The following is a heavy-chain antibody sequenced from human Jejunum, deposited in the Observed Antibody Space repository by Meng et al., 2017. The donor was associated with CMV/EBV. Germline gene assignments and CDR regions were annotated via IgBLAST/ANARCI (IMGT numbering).Heavy chain of an antibody. CDR3: ARYLVDTAMVDY. D-gene: IGHD5-18*01. Sequence: AASGFPFRDYYMSWSRQAPGKGLEWVSYISSSGSTIYYADSVKGRFTISRDNAKNSLYLQMNSLRAEDTAVYYCARYLVDTAMVDYWGQGTLVTVSS. J-gene: IGHJ4*02. CDR1: GFPFRDYY. CDR2: ISSSGSTI. V-gene: IGHV3-11*04.